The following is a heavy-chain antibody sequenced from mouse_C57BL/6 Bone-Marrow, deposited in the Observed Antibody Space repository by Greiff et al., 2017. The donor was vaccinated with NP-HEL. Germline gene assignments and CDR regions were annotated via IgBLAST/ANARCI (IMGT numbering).Heavy chain of an antibody. CDR3: ARTTGQAYFDY. CDR1: GYTFTSYW. V-gene: IGHV1-64*01. Sequence: QVQLQQPGAELVKPGASVELSCKASGYTFTSYWMHWVKQRPGQGLEWIGMIHPNSGSTNYNEKFKSKATLTVDKSSSTAYMQLSSLTSEDSAVYYCARTTGQAYFDYWGQGTTLTVSS. J-gene: IGHJ2*01. CDR2: IHPNSGST. D-gene: IGHD2-12*01.